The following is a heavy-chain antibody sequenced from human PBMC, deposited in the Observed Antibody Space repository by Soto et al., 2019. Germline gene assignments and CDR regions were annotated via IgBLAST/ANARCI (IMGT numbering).Heavy chain of an antibody. CDR2: IYYSGST. D-gene: IGHD1-1*01. Sequence: SETLSLTCTVSGGSISSYYWSWIRQPPGKGLEWIGYIYYSGSTNYNPSLKSRVTISVDTSKNQFSLKLSSVTAADTAVYYCARSNGNYFDYWGQGTLVTVSS. CDR3: ARSNGNYFDY. CDR1: GGSISSYY. J-gene: IGHJ4*02. V-gene: IGHV4-59*08.